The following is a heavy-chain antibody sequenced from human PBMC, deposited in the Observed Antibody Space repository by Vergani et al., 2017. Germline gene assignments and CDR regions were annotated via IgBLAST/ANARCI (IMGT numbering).Heavy chain of an antibody. CDR2: VIPIFGTA. J-gene: IGHJ3*02. V-gene: IGHV1-69*06. CDR3: ASQNGGYYYDSSGTLADI. D-gene: IGHD3-22*01. CDR1: GGTFSSYA. Sequence: QVQLVQSGAEVKKPGSSVKVSCKASGGTFSSYAISWVRPAPGQGLEWMGGVIPIFGTANYAQKFQGRVTLTADKSTSTAYMELSSLRSEDTAVYYCASQNGGYYYDSSGTLADIWGQGTMVTVSS.